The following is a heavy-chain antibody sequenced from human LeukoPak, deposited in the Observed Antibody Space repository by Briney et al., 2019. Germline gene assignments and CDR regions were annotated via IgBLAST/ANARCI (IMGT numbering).Heavy chain of an antibody. V-gene: IGHV3-30*03. J-gene: IGHJ5*02. CDR1: GFTFSNYG. D-gene: IGHD1-26*01. CDR2: LVYDGFYK. Sequence: PGGSLRLSCTASGFTFSNYGMHWVRQAPGKGLEWVALLVYDGFYKYYADSVKGRFTISRDDSTNTVYLHLSSLRAEDTAVYYCARDGTWGPGTLVTVSS. CDR3: ARDGT.